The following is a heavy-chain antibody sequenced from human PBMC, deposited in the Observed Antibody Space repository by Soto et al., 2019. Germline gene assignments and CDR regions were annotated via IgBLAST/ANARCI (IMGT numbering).Heavy chain of an antibody. CDR2: ISSIDDT. Sequence: EVQLVESGGGLVQPGGSLKLSCAATGFTFSRYDMHWVRQHTGKGLEWVSVISSIDDTYYSDSVEGRFTISRENAKNSVYLQMDSLGAEDSAVNYCAIVPYSLESSDYGSAFDIWGQGTMVIVSS. J-gene: IGHJ3*02. CDR1: GFTFSRYD. V-gene: IGHV3-13*01. CDR3: AIVPYSLESSDYGSAFDI. D-gene: IGHD3-22*01.